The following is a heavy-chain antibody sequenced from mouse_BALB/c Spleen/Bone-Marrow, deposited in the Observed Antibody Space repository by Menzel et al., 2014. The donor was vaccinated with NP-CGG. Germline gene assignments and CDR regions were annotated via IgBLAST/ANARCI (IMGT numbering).Heavy chain of an antibody. CDR2: IWAGGST. J-gene: IGHJ2*01. CDR1: GFSLTNYG. Sequence: VQLVESGPGLVAPSQSLSIPCTVSGFSLTNYGLHWVRQPPGKGREWLGVIWAGGSTNYNSALMSRLSISKDNSKSQVFLKMHSLQTDDTAMYYCARDRNSLLRLRYFDFWGQGTTLTVSS. D-gene: IGHD1-2*01. CDR3: ARDRNSLLRLRYFDF. V-gene: IGHV2-9*02.